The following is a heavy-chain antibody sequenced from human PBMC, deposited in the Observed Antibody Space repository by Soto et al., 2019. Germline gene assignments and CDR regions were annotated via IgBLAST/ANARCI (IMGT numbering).Heavy chain of an antibody. V-gene: IGHV1-2*02. D-gene: IGHD4-17*01. CDR2: INPNSGGA. J-gene: IGHJ3*02. CDR1: GYTFTGYY. Sequence: GPSVKVSCKASGYTFTGYYMHWVRQAPGQGLEWMGWINPNSGGANYAQKFQGRVTITADESTSTAYMELSSLRSEDTAVYYCARDSGTTVTRGAFDIWGQGTMVTVSS. CDR3: ARDSGTTVTRGAFDI.